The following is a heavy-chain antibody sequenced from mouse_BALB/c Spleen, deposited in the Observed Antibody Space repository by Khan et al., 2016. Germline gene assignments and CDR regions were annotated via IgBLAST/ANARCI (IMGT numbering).Heavy chain of an antibody. V-gene: IGHV5-17*02. CDR1: GFTFSSFG. CDR2: ISSGSSTI. J-gene: IGHJ3*01. Sequence: EVELVESGGGLVQPGGSRKLSCAASGFTFSSFGMHWVRQAPEKGLEWVAYISSGSSTIYYADTVKGRFTISRDNPKNTLFLHMTSLRSEDTAMYYCARAGLLAWFAYWGQGTLVTVSA. CDR3: ARAGLLAWFAY.